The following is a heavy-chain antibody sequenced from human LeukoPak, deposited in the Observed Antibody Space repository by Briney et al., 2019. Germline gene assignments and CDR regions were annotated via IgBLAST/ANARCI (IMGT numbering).Heavy chain of an antibody. V-gene: IGHV4-4*02. Sequence: KASETLSLTCGVSGGSVISTNWWTWVRQPPGKGLEWIGEVHLDGRTNYNPSLESRLTISVDLSENHVSLKLTSVTAADTAVYYCAREGGFCRPLDYSGQGTLVTVSS. CDR1: GGSVISTNW. CDR2: VHLDGRT. D-gene: IGHD3-3*01. CDR3: AREGGFCRPLDY. J-gene: IGHJ4*02.